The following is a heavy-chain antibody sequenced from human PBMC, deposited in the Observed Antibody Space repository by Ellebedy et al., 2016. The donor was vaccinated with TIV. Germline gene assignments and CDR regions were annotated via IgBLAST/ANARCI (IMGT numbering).Heavy chain of an antibody. Sequence: SETLSLTCSVSGGSLTGYYWSWIRQSPGKGLEWIGFIHYSGTTTYNPSLNSRVTMSVDTSKHQFSLRLSPVTAADTAVYFCAGRPASILKSGVVYWGQGTLVTVSS. J-gene: IGHJ4*02. CDR3: AGRPASILKSGVVY. CDR2: IHYSGTT. D-gene: IGHD2-15*01. V-gene: IGHV4-59*01. CDR1: GGSLTGYY.